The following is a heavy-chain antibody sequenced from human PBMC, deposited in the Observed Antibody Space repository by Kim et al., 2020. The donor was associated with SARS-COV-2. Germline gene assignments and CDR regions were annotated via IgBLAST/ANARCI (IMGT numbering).Heavy chain of an antibody. D-gene: IGHD6-19*01. Sequence: ASVKVSCKASGYTFKDYGVTWVRQAPGEGLEWMGWSTAYNGNTHYAQKFQGRVTMTTDTSTTTAYMELRSLRADDSAVYYCARNRGGLAVPASPFDSWLDPWGQGTLVTVSS. J-gene: IGHJ5*02. CDR3: ARNRGGLAVPASPFDSWLDP. CDR1: GYTFKDYG. V-gene: IGHV1-18*01. CDR2: STAYNGNT.